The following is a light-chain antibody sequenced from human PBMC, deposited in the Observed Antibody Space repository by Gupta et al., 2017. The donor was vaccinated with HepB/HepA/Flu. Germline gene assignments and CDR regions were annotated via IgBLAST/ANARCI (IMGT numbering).Light chain of an antibody. CDR3: QEWDSSTALVV. CDR1: KLGNKY. J-gene: IGLJ2*01. V-gene: IGLV3-1*01. CDR2: HDT. Sequence: SSELSQPPSVSVSPGQTASITCSGDKLGNKYTYWYQQKPGQSPVLVIYHDTKRPSGITERFSGSNSANTATLTISGTQAVDEADYYCQEWDSSTALVVFGAGTKLTVL.